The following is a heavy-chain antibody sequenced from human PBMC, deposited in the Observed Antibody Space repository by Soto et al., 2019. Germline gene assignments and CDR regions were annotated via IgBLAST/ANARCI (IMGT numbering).Heavy chain of an antibody. CDR1: GGTFSSYT. D-gene: IGHD3-10*01. V-gene: IGHV1-69*02. J-gene: IGHJ6*02. CDR3: ARQYYYGSGSYYNVDYYYGMDV. Sequence: QVQLLQSGAEVKKPGSSVKVSCKASGGTFSSYTISWVRQAPGQGLEWMGRIIPILGIANYAQKFQGRVTITADKSTSTAYMELSSLRSEDTAVYYCARQYYYGSGSYYNVDYYYGMDVWGQGTTVTVSS. CDR2: IIPILGIA.